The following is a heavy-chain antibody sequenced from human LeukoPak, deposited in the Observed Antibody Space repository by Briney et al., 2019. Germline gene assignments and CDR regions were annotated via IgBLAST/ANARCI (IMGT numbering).Heavy chain of an antibody. J-gene: IGHJ6*02. Sequence: PSETLSLTCAVYGGSFSGYYWSWIRQPPGKGLEWIGEINHSGSTNYNPSLKSRVTISVDTSKNQFSLKLSSVTAADTAVYYCARGISSSWYSYYYYGMDAWGQGTTVTVSS. V-gene: IGHV4-34*01. CDR1: GGSFSGYY. D-gene: IGHD6-13*01. CDR2: INHSGST. CDR3: ARGISSSWYSYYYYGMDA.